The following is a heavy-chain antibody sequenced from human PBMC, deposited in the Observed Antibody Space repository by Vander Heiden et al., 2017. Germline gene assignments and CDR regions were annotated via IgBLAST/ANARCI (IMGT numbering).Heavy chain of an antibody. Sequence: EVQLVESGGGLVKPGGSLSLSCAASRFSFSKYSMNWVRQAPGKGLEWVSSISSSSSYIYYADSVKGRFTISRDNAKNSLYLQLNSLRAEDTAVYYCAKDSNDYGDYHSPGYFDYWGQGTLVTASS. CDR2: ISSSSSYI. D-gene: IGHD4-17*01. V-gene: IGHV3-21*01. J-gene: IGHJ4*02. CDR3: AKDSNDYGDYHSPGYFDY. CDR1: RFSFSKYS.